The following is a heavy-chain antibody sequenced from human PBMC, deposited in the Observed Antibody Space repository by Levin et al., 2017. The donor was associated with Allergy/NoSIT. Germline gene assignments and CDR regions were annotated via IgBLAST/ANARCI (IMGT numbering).Heavy chain of an antibody. CDR2: ISGSGGST. V-gene: IGHV3-23*01. CDR3: AKDPRSMYYYDSSGWSPEYYFDY. J-gene: IGHJ4*02. CDR1: GFTFSSYA. D-gene: IGHD3-22*01. Sequence: PGGSLRLSCAASGFTFSSYAMSWVRQAPGKGLEWVSAISGSGGSTYYADSVKGRFTISRDNSKNTLYLQMNSLRAEDTAVYYCAKDPRSMYYYDSSGWSPEYYFDYWGQGTLVTVSS.